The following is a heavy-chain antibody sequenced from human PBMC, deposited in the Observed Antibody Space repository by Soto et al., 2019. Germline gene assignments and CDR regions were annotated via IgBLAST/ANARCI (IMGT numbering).Heavy chain of an antibody. V-gene: IGHV5-51*01. Sequence: PGESLKISCNGSGYSFTGYWICWVRQMPGKGLEWMGIIYPGDSDTRYSPSFQGQVTISADKSISTAYLQWSSLKASDTAMYYCARLPVTTDYYYGMDVWGQGTTVTVSS. CDR1: GYSFTGYW. D-gene: IGHD4-17*01. J-gene: IGHJ6*02. CDR2: IYPGDSDT. CDR3: ARLPVTTDYYYGMDV.